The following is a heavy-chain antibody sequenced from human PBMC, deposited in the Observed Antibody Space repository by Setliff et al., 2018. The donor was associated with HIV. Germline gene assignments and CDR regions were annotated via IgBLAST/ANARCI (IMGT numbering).Heavy chain of an antibody. CDR3: ASLGGLLYTSSSLRGVDY. CDR1: GFTFSSYA. Sequence: GGSLRLSCAASGFTFSSYAMSWVRQAPGKGLEWVSAISGSGGSTYYADSVKGRFTVSRDNSGSTLYLQMNSLRAEDTAVYYCASLGGLLYTSSSLRGVDYWGQGTLVTVSS. J-gene: IGHJ4*02. CDR2: ISGSGGST. V-gene: IGHV3-23*01. D-gene: IGHD6-6*01.